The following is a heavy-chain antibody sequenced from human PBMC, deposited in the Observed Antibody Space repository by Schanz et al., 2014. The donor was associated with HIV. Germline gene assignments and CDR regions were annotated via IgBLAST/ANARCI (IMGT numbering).Heavy chain of an antibody. CDR2: ISGSGGST. D-gene: IGHD6-19*01. V-gene: IGHV3-23*01. J-gene: IGHJ3*02. CDR1: GLTLSSYG. Sequence: EVQVLESGGGLVQPGGSLRLSCAASGLTLSSYGMSWVRQAPGKGREWVSAISGSGGSTYYADSVKGRFTISRDNSKSTLYLQSNSLRAEDTAVYYCARSPWLRDDGLDIWGQGTMVTVSS. CDR3: ARSPWLRDDGLDI.